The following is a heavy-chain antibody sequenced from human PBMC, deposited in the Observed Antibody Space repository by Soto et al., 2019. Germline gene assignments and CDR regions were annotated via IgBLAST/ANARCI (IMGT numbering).Heavy chain of an antibody. D-gene: IGHD6-13*01. CDR1: GGSFSGYY. CDR2: INHSGST. J-gene: IGHJ4*02. V-gene: IGHV4-34*01. CDR3: ARYLGASAAAGFDY. Sequence: TSETLSLTCAVYGGSFSGYYWSWIRQPPGKGLEWIGEINHSGSTNYNPSLKSRVTISVDTSKNQYSLKLSSVTAADTAVYYCARYLGASAAAGFDYWGQGTMVTVSS.